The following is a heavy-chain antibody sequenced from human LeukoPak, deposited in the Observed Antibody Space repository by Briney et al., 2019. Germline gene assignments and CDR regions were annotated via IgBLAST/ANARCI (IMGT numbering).Heavy chain of an antibody. J-gene: IGHJ4*02. Sequence: PGGSLRLSCAASGFTFNNVWTSWVRQAPGKGLEWVGRVKSKTDGGTADYAAPVKGRFTISRDDSKNTLYLQMNSLKTEDTAVYYCTTSGNKFYGFDYWGQGTLVIVSS. CDR3: TTSGNKFYGFDY. CDR1: GFTFNNVW. V-gene: IGHV3-15*01. D-gene: IGHD1-26*01. CDR2: VKSKTDGGTA.